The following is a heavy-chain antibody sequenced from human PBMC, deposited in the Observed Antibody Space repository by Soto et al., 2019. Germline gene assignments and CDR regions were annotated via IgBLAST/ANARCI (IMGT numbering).Heavy chain of an antibody. CDR1: GFTFSSYG. D-gene: IGHD3-10*01. J-gene: IGHJ5*02. V-gene: IGHV3-33*01. CDR3: ARESTGSYISWFDP. CDR2: IWDDGSNK. Sequence: QVQLVESGGGVVQPGRSLRLSCAASGFTFSSYGMHWVRQAPGKGLEWVAVIWDDGSNKYYADSVKGRFTISRDNSKNTLYLQMNSLRAEDTAVYYCARESTGSYISWFDPWGQGTLVTVSS.